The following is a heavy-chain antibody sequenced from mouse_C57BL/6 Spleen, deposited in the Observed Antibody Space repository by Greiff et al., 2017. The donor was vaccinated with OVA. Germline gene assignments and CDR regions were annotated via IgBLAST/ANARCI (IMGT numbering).Heavy chain of an antibody. V-gene: IGHV5-16*01. J-gene: IGHJ2*01. Sequence: EVQRVESEGGLVQPGSSMKLSCTASGFTFSDYYMAWVRQVPEKGLEWVANINYDGSSTYYLDSLKSRFIISRDNAKNILYLQMSSLKSEDTATYYCARGGSLDYWGQGTTLTVSS. CDR3: ARGGSLDY. CDR1: GFTFSDYY. CDR2: INYDGSST.